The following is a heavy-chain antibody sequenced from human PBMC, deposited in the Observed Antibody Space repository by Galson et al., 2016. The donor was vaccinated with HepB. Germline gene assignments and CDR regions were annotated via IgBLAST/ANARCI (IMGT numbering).Heavy chain of an antibody. CDR2: ISGSGGNA. CDR1: GFTFSTYA. J-gene: IGHJ4*02. D-gene: IGHD1-1*01. Sequence: SLRLSCAASGFTFSTYAMSWVRQAPGKGLEWVSAISGSGGNAHYADSVKGRFTISRDNSKNTLSLQMNGLRPEDTVVYYCVKDSTETCAWDYWCQGTLVTVSS. CDR3: VKDSTETCAWDY. V-gene: IGHV3-23*01.